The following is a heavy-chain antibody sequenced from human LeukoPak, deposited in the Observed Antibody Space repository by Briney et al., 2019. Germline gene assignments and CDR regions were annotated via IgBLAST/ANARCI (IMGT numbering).Heavy chain of an antibody. CDR1: GGSISSGGYY. J-gene: IGHJ6*02. Sequence: PSETLSLTCTVSGGSISSGGYYWSWIRQHPGKGLEWIGYIYYSGSTYYNPSLKSRVTISVDTSKNQFSLKLSSVTAAHTAVYYCARGDITISYYGMDVWGQGTTVTVSS. D-gene: IGHD3-9*01. V-gene: IGHV4-31*03. CDR2: IYYSGST. CDR3: ARGDITISYYGMDV.